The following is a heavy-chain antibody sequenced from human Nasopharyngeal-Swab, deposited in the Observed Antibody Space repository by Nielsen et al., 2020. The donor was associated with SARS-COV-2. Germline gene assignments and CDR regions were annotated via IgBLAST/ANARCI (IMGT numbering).Heavy chain of an antibody. Sequence: SVKVSCKASGGTFSSYAISWVRQAPGQGLEWMGGIIPIFGTANYAQKFQGRVTITADESTSTAYMELSSLRSEDTAVYYCARESEGPSDYYYYGMDVWGQGTTVTVSS. CDR2: IIPIFGTA. CDR1: GGTFSSYA. V-gene: IGHV1-69*13. CDR3: ARESEGPSDYYYYGMDV. J-gene: IGHJ6*02.